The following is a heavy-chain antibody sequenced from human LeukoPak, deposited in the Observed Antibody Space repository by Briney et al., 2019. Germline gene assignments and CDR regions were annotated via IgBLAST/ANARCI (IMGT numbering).Heavy chain of an antibody. CDR3: ARKVGATTYPDWFDP. V-gene: IGHV4-34*01. CDR1: GGSFSDYY. D-gene: IGHD1-26*01. Sequence: SETLSLTCAVYGGSFSDYYWSWIRQPPGRGLEWIGEINHSGSTNYNPSLKSRLTISVDTPKKQFSLKLSSVTAADTAVYYCARKVGATTYPDWFDPWGQGTLVTVSS. CDR2: INHSGST. J-gene: IGHJ5*02.